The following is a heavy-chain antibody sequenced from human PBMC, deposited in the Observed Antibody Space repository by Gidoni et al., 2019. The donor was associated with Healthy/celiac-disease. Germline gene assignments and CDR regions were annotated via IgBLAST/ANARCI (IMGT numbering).Heavy chain of an antibody. V-gene: IGHV3-64D*09. CDR3: VKDLADIVVVPAAMSYYFDY. CDR2: ISSNGGST. CDR1: GFTFSSYA. J-gene: IGHJ4*02. D-gene: IGHD2-2*01. Sequence: EVQLVESGGGLVQPGGSLRLSCSASGFTFSSYAMHWVRQAPGKGLEYVSAISSNGGSTYYADSVKGRFTISRDNSKNTLYLQMSSLRAEDTAVYYCVKDLADIVVVPAAMSYYFDYWGQGTLVTVSS.